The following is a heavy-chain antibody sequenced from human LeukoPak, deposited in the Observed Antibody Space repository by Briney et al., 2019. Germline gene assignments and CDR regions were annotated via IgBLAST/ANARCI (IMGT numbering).Heavy chain of an antibody. J-gene: IGHJ4*02. CDR3: ARASYSSGWLPFDY. CDR1: GGSISSYY. CDR2: IYYTGNT. Sequence: SETLSLTCTVSGGSISSYYWTWIRQPPGKGLEWIGYIYYTGNTHYNPSLNSRVTISVDTSKNQFSLKLSSVTAADTAVYYCARASYSSGWLPFDYWGQGTLVTVSS. D-gene: IGHD6-19*01. V-gene: IGHV4-59*01.